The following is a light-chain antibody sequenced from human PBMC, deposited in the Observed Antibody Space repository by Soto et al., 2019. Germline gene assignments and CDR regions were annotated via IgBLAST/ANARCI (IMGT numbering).Light chain of an antibody. J-gene: IGKJ4*01. CDR1: QSVPKNY. CDR2: AAS. Sequence: EIVLTQSPGTLSLSPGERATLSCRASQSVPKNYLAWYQQKPGQAPRLLIHAASSRATGIPDRFSGSGSGTDFTLTISRLEPEDFAVYYCQQCSTSPLTFGGGTKVEIK. V-gene: IGKV3-20*01. CDR3: QQCSTSPLT.